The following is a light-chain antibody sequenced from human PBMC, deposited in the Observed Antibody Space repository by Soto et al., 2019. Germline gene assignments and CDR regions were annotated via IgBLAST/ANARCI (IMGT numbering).Light chain of an antibody. V-gene: IGLV2-8*01. Sequence: QSVLTHPPSASGSPGQSVAISCTGTSSDVGGYNYVSWYQQHPGKAPKLMIYEVNKRPSGVPDRFSGSKSGNTASLTVSGLQAQDEADYYCCSLTTSHTYVFGSGTKLTVL. J-gene: IGLJ1*01. CDR1: SSDVGGYNY. CDR3: CSLTTSHTYV. CDR2: EVN.